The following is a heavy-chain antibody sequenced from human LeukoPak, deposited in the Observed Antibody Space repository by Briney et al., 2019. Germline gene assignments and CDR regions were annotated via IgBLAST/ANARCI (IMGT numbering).Heavy chain of an antibody. J-gene: IGHJ6*03. CDR1: GGSISSGGYS. Sequence: SQTLSLTCAVSGGSISSGGYSWSWIRQPPGKGLEWIGCIFHSGSTYYNPSLKSRVTISADTSKNQFSLRLSSVTAADTAVYYCARATGSYSYMDVWGKGATVTVSS. D-gene: IGHD1-26*01. V-gene: IGHV4-30-2*01. CDR3: ARATGSYSYMDV. CDR2: IFHSGST.